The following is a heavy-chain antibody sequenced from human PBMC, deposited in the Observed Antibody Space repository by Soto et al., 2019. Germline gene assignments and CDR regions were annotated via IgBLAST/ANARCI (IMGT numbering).Heavy chain of an antibody. CDR3: ARDDRGDGGTYYSWFDS. Sequence: QVQLVQSGAEEKKPGGSVKLSCKASGYTFSSYAIHWVRQAPGQRLEWMGWINAGNGDTKYSQNFQGRVIITRDTSASTVYMELSSLRSEDTAVYYCARDDRGDGGTYYSWFDSWGQGTLVTVSS. J-gene: IGHJ5*01. V-gene: IGHV1-3*05. D-gene: IGHD2-15*01. CDR2: INAGNGDT. CDR1: GYTFSSYA.